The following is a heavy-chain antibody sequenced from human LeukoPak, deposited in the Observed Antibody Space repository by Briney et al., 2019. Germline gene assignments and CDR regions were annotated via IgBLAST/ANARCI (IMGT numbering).Heavy chain of an antibody. J-gene: IGHJ4*02. D-gene: IGHD5-24*01. Sequence: PGGSLRLSCAASGFTFSSYWMSWVRQAPGKGLDWVANIKQDGSEKYYVDSVKGRFTISRDNAKNSLYLQMNSLRAEDTAVYYCARDRWLHYFDYWGQGTLFTVSS. CDR2: IKQDGSEK. CDR3: ARDRWLHYFDY. V-gene: IGHV3-7*01. CDR1: GFTFSSYW.